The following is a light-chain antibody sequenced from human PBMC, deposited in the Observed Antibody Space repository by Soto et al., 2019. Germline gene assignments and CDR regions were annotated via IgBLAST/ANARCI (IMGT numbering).Light chain of an antibody. Sequence: AIRMTQSPSSFSASTGDRITITCRASQGISSYLAWYQQRPGTAPKLLIYAASTLQSGVPSRFSGSGSGTAFTLTICCLQSEDFATYYCQQYSSYPLTFGPGTKVDIK. CDR1: QGISSY. CDR2: AAS. V-gene: IGKV1-8*01. CDR3: QQYSSYPLT. J-gene: IGKJ3*01.